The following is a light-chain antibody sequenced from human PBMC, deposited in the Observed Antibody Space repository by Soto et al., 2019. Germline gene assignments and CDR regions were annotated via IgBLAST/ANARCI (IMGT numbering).Light chain of an antibody. J-gene: IGKJ1*01. CDR2: YAS. CDR1: QSISRH. Sequence: DIQLTQSPPSLSASVGDSVTITCRASQSISRHLNWYQQKPGKAPKVLIYYASSLESGGPSRFSGRGSGTDFTLTISSLQTEDFATYYCQQSFKTPRTFGQGTKVDIK. V-gene: IGKV1-39*01. CDR3: QQSFKTPRT.